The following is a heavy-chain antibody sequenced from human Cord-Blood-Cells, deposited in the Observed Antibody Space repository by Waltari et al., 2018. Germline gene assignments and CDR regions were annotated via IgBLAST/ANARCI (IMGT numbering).Heavy chain of an antibody. CDR2: ISYDGSNK. D-gene: IGHD2-8*01. J-gene: IGHJ4*02. V-gene: IGHV3-30*04. CDR1: GFTFSRYA. CDR3: ARGGMTTNDSSFDY. Sequence: QVQLVESGGGVVQPGRSLRLSCAASGFTFSRYAMHWVRQAPGKGLEWVAVISYDGSNKYYADSVKGRFTISRDNSKNTLYLQMNSLRAEDTAVYYCARGGMTTNDSSFDYWGQGTLVTVSS.